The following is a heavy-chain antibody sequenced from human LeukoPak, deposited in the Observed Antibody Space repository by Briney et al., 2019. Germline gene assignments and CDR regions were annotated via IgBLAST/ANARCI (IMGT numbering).Heavy chain of an antibody. CDR2: IYYSGST. D-gene: IGHD3-10*01. CDR1: GGSISSSSYY. Sequence: NPSETLSLTCTVSGGSISSSSYYWGWIRQPPGKGLEWIGYIYYSGSTNYNPSLKSRVTISVDTSKNQFSLKLSSVTAADTAVYYCARDLLPGENAFDIWGQGTMVTVSS. J-gene: IGHJ3*02. V-gene: IGHV4-61*01. CDR3: ARDLLPGENAFDI.